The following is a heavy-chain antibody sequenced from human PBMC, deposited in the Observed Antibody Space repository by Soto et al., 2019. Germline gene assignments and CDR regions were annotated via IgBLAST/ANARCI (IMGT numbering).Heavy chain of an antibody. Sequence: ASVKVSCKASGYTFTSYGISWVRQAPGQGLEWMGWISAYNGNTNYAQKLQGRVTMTTDTSTSTAYMELRSLRSDDTAVYYCARDRGYDFWSGYYPYYYGMDVWGQGTTVTVSS. CDR1: GYTFTSYG. D-gene: IGHD3-3*01. J-gene: IGHJ6*02. CDR3: ARDRGYDFWSGYYPYYYGMDV. CDR2: ISAYNGNT. V-gene: IGHV1-18*01.